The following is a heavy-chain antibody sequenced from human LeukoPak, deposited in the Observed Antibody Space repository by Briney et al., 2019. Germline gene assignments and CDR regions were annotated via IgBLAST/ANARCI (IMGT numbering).Heavy chain of an antibody. V-gene: IGHV4-30-2*01. CDR2: IYHSGST. CDR3: ARESILTGIDP. D-gene: IGHD3-9*01. Sequence: SQTLSLTCAVSGGSISSGGYSWSWIRQPPGKGLEWIGYIYHSGSTYYNPSLKSRVTISVDRSKNQFSLKLSSVTAADTAVYYYARESILTGIDPWGQGTLVTVSS. CDR1: GGSISSGGYS. J-gene: IGHJ5*02.